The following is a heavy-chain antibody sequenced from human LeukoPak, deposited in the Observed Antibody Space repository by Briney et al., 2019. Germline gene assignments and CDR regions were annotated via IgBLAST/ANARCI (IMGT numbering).Heavy chain of an antibody. J-gene: IGHJ5*02. CDR3: ARAASFTIAHAFDP. D-gene: IGHD3-9*01. CDR1: GGTFSNYA. Sequence: GASVKVSCKASGGTFSNYAFSWVRQAPGQGLEWMGGIIPVFGTTNYAQKFQGRVTMTRDTSTSTVYMELSSLRSEDTAVYYCARAASFTIAHAFDPWGQGTLVTVSS. V-gene: IGHV1-69*05. CDR2: IIPVFGTT.